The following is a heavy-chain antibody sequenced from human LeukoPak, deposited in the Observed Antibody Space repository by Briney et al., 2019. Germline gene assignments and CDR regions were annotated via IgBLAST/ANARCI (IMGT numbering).Heavy chain of an antibody. D-gene: IGHD2-2*01. CDR3: ARARYANAWYAFDI. CDR1: GGSVSSYY. CDR2: LSHSGGS. V-gene: IGHV4-59*02. J-gene: IGHJ3*02. Sequence: SETLSLTCTVSGGSVSSYYWSWIRRPSGRGLEWIAYLSHSGGSDSNPSLTSRVTTLVDTSKNQFSLKLTSVTAADTAVYYCARARYANAWYAFDIWGHGTMVTVSS.